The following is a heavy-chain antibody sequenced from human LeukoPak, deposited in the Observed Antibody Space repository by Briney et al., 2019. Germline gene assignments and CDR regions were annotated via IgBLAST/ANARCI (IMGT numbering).Heavy chain of an antibody. CDR1: GYTLTELS. V-gene: IGHV1-24*01. CDR2: FDPEDGET. J-gene: IGHJ4*02. Sequence: ASVKVSCKVSGYTLTELSMHWVRQAPGKGLEWMGGFDPEDGETIYAQKFQGRVTMTEDTSTDTAYMELSSLRSEDTAVYYCATRVVVPAATAFDYWGQGTLVTVSS. D-gene: IGHD2-2*01. CDR3: ATRVVVPAATAFDY.